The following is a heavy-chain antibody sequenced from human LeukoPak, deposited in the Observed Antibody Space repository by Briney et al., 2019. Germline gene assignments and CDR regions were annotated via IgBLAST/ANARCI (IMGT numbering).Heavy chain of an antibody. V-gene: IGHV4-61*02. CDR2: IYTSGST. Sequence: PSQTLSLTCTVSGGSISSGSYYWSWIRQPAGKGLEWIGRIYTSGSTNYNPSLKSRVTISVDRSKNQFSLKLSSVTAADTAVYYCARGVWSSSSGGSVDYWGQGTLVTVSS. J-gene: IGHJ4*02. D-gene: IGHD6-6*01. CDR3: ARGVWSSSSGGSVDY. CDR1: GGSISSGSYY.